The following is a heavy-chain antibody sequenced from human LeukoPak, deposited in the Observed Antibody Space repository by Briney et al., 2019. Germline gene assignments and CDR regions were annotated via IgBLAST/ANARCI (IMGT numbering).Heavy chain of an antibody. CDR2: INRYGSRT. D-gene: IGHD3-22*01. Sequence: GGSLRLSCAASGFTFNTYWMHWVRHAPGKGLVWVSRINRYGSRTIYADSVKGRFTIFRDNAKNTLYLQMNSLRAEDTAVYYCARDTYYYDSSGYYFETYALDIWGQGTMVTVSS. J-gene: IGHJ3*02. V-gene: IGHV3-74*01. CDR3: ARDTYYYDSSGYYFETYALDI. CDR1: GFTFNTYW.